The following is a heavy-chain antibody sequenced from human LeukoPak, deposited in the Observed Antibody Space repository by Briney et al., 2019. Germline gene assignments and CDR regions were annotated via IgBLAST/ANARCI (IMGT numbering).Heavy chain of an antibody. CDR3: ARDLDTYVVLTAYDTFDI. J-gene: IGHJ3*02. Sequence: GGSLRLSCEGSGFTFSNYWMTWVRQAPGKGLEWVANIKPDGSGKHYADSVEGRFTISRDNAKNSLYLQMNSLRAEDTALYYCARDLDTYVVLTAYDTFDIWGQGTMVTVSS. CDR1: GFTFSNYW. D-gene: IGHD2-21*02. V-gene: IGHV3-7*01. CDR2: IKPDGSGK.